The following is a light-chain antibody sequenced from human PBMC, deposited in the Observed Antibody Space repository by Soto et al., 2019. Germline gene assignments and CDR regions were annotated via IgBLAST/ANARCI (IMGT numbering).Light chain of an antibody. V-gene: IGKV3-15*01. CDR1: QSLRSS. J-gene: IGKJ5*01. CDR2: DAS. Sequence: EIVLTQSPDTLSVSLGERATLSCMASQSLRSSLAWYQQKPGQAPRLLIYDASTRATGIPARFSGSGSGTDFTLTISGLQSEDFATYYCQQLNSYPITFGQGTRLEIK. CDR3: QQLNSYPIT.